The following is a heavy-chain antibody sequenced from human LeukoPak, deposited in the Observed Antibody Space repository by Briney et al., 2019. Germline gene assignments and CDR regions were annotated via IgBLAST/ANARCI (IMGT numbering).Heavy chain of an antibody. CDR3: ARGNSRGPGTDPFDI. D-gene: IGHD1-1*01. J-gene: IGHJ3*02. CDR1: GGSISSYY. V-gene: IGHV4-34*01. CDR2: INHSGST. Sequence: PSETLSLTCTVSGGSISSYYWSWIRQPPGKGLEWIGEINHSGSTNYNPSLKSRVTISVDTSKNQFSLKLSSVTAADTAVYYCARGNSRGPGTDPFDIWGQGTMVTVSS.